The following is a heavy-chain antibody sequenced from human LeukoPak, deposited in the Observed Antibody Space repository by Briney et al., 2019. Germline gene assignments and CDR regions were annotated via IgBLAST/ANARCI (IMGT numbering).Heavy chain of an antibody. D-gene: IGHD3-10*01. V-gene: IGHV3-30*02. J-gene: IGHJ6*02. CDR2: IRYDGSNK. CDR1: GFTFSSYW. Sequence: GGSLRLSCAASGFTFSSYWMSWVRQAPGKGLEWVAFIRYDGSNKYYADSVKGRFTISRDNSKNTLYLQMNSLRAEDTAVYYCAKIMVRGVNPYYYGMDVWGQGTTVTVSS. CDR3: AKIMVRGVNPYYYGMDV.